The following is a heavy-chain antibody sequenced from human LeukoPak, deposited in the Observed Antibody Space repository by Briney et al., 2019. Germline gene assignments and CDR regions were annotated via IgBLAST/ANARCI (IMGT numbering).Heavy chain of an antibody. CDR3: ATASLDHLYYYGMDV. CDR2: FDPEDGET. V-gene: IGHV1-24*01. D-gene: IGHD1-14*01. Sequence: ASVKVSCKASGYTFTSYGISWVRQAPGKGLEWMGGFDPEDGETIYAQKFQGRVTMTEDTSTDTAYMELSSLRSEDTAVYYCATASLDHLYYYGMDVWGQGTTVTVSS. J-gene: IGHJ6*02. CDR1: GYTFTSYG.